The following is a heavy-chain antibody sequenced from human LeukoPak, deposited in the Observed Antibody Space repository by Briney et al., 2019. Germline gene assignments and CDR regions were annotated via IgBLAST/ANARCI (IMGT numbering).Heavy chain of an antibody. CDR2: AYWNNDK. D-gene: IGHD3-10*01. Sequence: KSGPSLVNPTQTLTLTCNFSGFSLSNTGVAVGWIRQSPGKALEWLAVAYWNNDKSYSPSLKSRLTITKDTSKNQVVLKMTNVDPVDTATYYCAHKGRGSGSYTMWGQGTLVTVSS. J-gene: IGHJ4*02. V-gene: IGHV2-5*01. CDR3: AHKGRGSGSYTM. CDR1: GFSLSNTGVA.